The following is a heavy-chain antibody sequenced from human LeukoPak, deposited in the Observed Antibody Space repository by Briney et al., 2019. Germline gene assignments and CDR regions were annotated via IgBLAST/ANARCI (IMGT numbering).Heavy chain of an antibody. CDR1: GPSTRCYW. J-gene: IGHJ4*02. V-gene: IGHV3-23*01. CDR3: AATRSSWVY. D-gene: IGHD6-13*01. Sequence: GGSPRLSFETPGPSTRCYWRTRLRQTPWKGLEWVSAISGSGGSTYYADSVKGRFTISRDNSKNTLYLQMNSLRAEDTAVYYCAATRSSWVYWGQGTLVTVSS. CDR2: ISGSGGST.